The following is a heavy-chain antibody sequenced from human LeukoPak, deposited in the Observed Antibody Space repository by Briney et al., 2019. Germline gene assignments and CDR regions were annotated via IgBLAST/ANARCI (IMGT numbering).Heavy chain of an antibody. Sequence: KPGESLKISCKGSGYSFSSYWIGWVRQMPGKGLEWVGIIYPSDSETRYSPSFQGQVTISADKSINTAYLQWSSLKASDTAMYYCASQANVPGYCSGGSCPPAFDIWGQGTMVTVSS. J-gene: IGHJ3*02. V-gene: IGHV5-51*01. CDR2: IYPSDSET. CDR3: ASQANVPGYCSGGSCPPAFDI. D-gene: IGHD2-15*01. CDR1: GYSFSSYW.